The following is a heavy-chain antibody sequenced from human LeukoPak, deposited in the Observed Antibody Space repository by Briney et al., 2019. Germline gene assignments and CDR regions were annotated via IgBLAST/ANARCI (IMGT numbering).Heavy chain of an antibody. CDR3: ARDKGLSAYDWSLDY. D-gene: IGHD5-12*01. CDR1: GGSISSYY. V-gene: IGHV4-59*01. CDR2: IYYSGSI. Sequence: SETLSLTCTVSGGSISSYYWSWIRQAPGKGLEWIRYIYYSGSINYNPSLKSRATISVDRSKNQLSLKLSSVTAADTAVYYCARDKGLSAYDWSLDYWGQGTLVTVSS. J-gene: IGHJ4*02.